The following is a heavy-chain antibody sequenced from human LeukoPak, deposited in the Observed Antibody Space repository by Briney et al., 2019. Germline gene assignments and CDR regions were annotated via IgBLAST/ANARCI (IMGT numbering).Heavy chain of an antibody. J-gene: IGHJ6*02. Sequence: GGSLRLSCAASGFPFSSYWMSWVRQAPGKGLEWVANIKEDGSAKNYVDSVKGRFTISRDNAKNSLYLQMNSLRAEDTAVYYCAKNGGPHGMDVWGQGTTITVSS. D-gene: IGHD3-10*01. CDR2: IKEDGSAK. CDR1: GFPFSSYW. CDR3: AKNGGPHGMDV. V-gene: IGHV3-7*02.